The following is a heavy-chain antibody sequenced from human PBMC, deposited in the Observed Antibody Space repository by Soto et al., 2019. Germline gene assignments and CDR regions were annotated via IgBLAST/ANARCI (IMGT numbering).Heavy chain of an antibody. CDR3: AKDRIIVPAAHVY. CDR2: ITDSGVST. V-gene: IGHV3-23*01. J-gene: IGHJ4*02. Sequence: GGSLRLSCAASGFTFSSYAMSWVRQAPGKGLEWASAITDSGVSTYYTDSVKGRFTISRDNSKNTLYLQMNSLRAEDTAVYYCAKDRIIVPAAHVYWGQGTLVTVSS. CDR1: GFTFSSYA. D-gene: IGHD2-2*01.